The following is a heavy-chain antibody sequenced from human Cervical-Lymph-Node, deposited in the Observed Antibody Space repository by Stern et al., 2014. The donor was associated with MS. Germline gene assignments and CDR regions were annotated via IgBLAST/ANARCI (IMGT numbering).Heavy chain of an antibody. J-gene: IGHJ6*02. CDR1: GYSFNIYW. Sequence: MQLVQSGAEVKKPGESLTISCKGFGYSFNIYWIAWVRPRPGKGLEWMGIIYPDDSDTGYSPSFQGQVTFSVDKSISTAYLQWSSLKPSDTATYFCARRGMDVWGQGTSVTVSS. CDR2: IYPDDSDT. V-gene: IGHV5-51*01. CDR3: ARRGMDV.